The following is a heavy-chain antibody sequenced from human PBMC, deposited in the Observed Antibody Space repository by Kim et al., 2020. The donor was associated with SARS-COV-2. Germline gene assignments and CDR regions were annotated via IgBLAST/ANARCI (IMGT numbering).Heavy chain of an antibody. CDR2: INQGGSGK. V-gene: IGHV3-7*03. CDR1: GFTFSSYS. Sequence: GGSLRLSCAASGFTFSSYSMSWVRQAPGKGLEWVATINQGGSGKYYVDSVKGRFTISRDNAKNTLYLHMNSLRDEDTAVYYCARDLTSGSYLNWFDPWGQGTLVTVSS. D-gene: IGHD1-26*01. J-gene: IGHJ5*02. CDR3: ARDLTSGSYLNWFDP.